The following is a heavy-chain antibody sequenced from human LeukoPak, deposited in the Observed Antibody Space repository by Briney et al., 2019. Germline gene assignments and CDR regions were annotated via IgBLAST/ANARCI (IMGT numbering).Heavy chain of an antibody. CDR3: ARVVSYGSGSYNLDY. CDR2: IIPIFGTP. CDR1: GDTFSSYT. Sequence: SVKVSCKASGDTFSSYTITWVRQAPGQGLEWMGGIIPIFGTPNYAQKFKGRVTITTDESMSTGYMELSSLTSEDTAVYYCARVVSYGSGSYNLDYWGQGTLVTVSS. V-gene: IGHV1-69*05. J-gene: IGHJ4*02. D-gene: IGHD3-10*01.